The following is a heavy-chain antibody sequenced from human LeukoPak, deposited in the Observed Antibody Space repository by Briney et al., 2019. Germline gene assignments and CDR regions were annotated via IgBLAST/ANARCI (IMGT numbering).Heavy chain of an antibody. CDR2: ISYDGSNK. D-gene: IGHD2-15*01. V-gene: IGHV3-30*01. CDR3: VRGSCSGGSCYVDY. Sequence: GGSLRLSCAASGFTFSSYAMHWVRQAPGKGLEWVAVISYDGSNKYYADSVKGRFTISRDNSKNTLYLQMNSLRAEDTAAYYCVRGSCSGGSCYVDYWGQGTLVTVSS. CDR1: GFTFSSYA. J-gene: IGHJ4*02.